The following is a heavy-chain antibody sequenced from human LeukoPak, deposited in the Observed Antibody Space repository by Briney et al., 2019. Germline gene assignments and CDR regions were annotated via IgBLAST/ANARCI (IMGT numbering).Heavy chain of an antibody. CDR1: GFTVSSNY. CDR3: ARAVPAAGTDY. V-gene: IGHV3-53*01. Sequence: GGSLRLSCAASGFTVSSNYMSRVRQAPGKGLEWVSDIYSGGSTYYADSVKGRFTISRDNSKNTLYLQMNSLRAEDTAVYYCARAVPAAGTDYWGQGTLVTVSS. J-gene: IGHJ4*02. CDR2: IYSGGST. D-gene: IGHD2-2*01.